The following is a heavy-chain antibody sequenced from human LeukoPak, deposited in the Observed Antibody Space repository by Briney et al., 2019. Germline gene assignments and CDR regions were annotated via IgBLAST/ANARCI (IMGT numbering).Heavy chain of an antibody. J-gene: IGHJ4*02. Sequence: GGSLRLSCAASGFTFSSSWMHWVRQAPGKGLEWVAVIWYDGSNKYYADSVKGRFTISRDNSKNTLYLQMNSLRAEDTAVYYCARRVPPFDYWGQGTLVTVSS. CDR1: GFTFSSSW. CDR3: ARRVPPFDY. CDR2: IWYDGSNK. V-gene: IGHV3-33*08.